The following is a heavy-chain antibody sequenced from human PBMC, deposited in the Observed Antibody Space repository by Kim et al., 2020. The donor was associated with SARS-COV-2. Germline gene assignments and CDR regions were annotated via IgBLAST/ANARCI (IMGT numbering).Heavy chain of an antibody. CDR2: IYYSGST. Sequence: SETLSLTCTVSGGSISSSSYYWGWIRQPPGKGLEWIGYIYYSGSTNYNPSLKSRVTISVDTSKNQFSLKLISVTAADTTVYYCARLGSSWPIDYWGQGTLVTVSS. CDR1: GGSISSSSYY. V-gene: IGHV4-61*05. CDR3: ARLGSSWPIDY. J-gene: IGHJ4*02. D-gene: IGHD6-13*01.